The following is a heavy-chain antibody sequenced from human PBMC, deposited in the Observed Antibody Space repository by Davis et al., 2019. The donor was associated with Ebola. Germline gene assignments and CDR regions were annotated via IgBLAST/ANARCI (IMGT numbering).Heavy chain of an antibody. CDR3: ARDFSVGSSSFAY. D-gene: IGHD6-13*01. CDR2: INTNTGNP. CDR1: GYTFNTYA. Sequence: AASVKVSCKASGYTFNTYAMNWVRQAPGQGLEWMGWINTNTGNPTYAQGFTGRFVFSLDTSVSTASLQISSLKAEDTAVYYCARDFSVGSSSFAYWGQGTLVTVSS. V-gene: IGHV7-4-1*02. J-gene: IGHJ4*02.